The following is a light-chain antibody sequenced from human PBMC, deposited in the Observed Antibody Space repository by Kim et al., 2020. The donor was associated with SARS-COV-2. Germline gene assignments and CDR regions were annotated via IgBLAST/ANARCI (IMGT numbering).Light chain of an antibody. V-gene: IGKV1-5*01. Sequence: DIQMTQSPSTLSAPVGDRVTITCRASQSISSWLAWYQQKPGKAPNLLIYDASSLESGVPSRFSGSGSGTEFTLTISSLQPDDFATYYCQQYRSYWTFGQGTKVEIK. J-gene: IGKJ1*01. CDR3: QQYRSYWT. CDR1: QSISSW. CDR2: DAS.